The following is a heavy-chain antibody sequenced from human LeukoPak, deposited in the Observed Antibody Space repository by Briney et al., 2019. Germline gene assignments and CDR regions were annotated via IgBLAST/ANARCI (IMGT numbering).Heavy chain of an antibody. V-gene: IGHV3-23*01. CDR1: GFTFSNYA. J-gene: IGHJ4*02. CDR2: INGRGGST. CDR3: AKATGTLGN. D-gene: IGHD1-1*01. Sequence: GGSLRLSCAASGFTFSNYAMNWVRQVPGKGLEWVSAINGRGGSTYYADSVKGRFTISRDNSKNTLYLQMNSLTAEDTAIYYCAKATGTLGNWGQGTLVTVSS.